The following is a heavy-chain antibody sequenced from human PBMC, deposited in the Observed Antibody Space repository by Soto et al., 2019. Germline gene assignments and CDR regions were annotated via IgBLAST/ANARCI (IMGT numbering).Heavy chain of an antibody. D-gene: IGHD3-22*01. J-gene: IGHJ4*02. CDR3: VKGYRNYDSSDY. V-gene: IGHV3-23*01. Sequence: EVHLLESGGALVQPGGSLRLSCAASGFTFSSYVMSWVRQAPGKGLEWVSAVSGSGGDTYHADSVKGRFTISRDNSKNTLFLQMNNLRAEDTAVYYCVKGYRNYDSSDYWGPGTLVTVSS. CDR2: VSGSGGDT. CDR1: GFTFSSYV.